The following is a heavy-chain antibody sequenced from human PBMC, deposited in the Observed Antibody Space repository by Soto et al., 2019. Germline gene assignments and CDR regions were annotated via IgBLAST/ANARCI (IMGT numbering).Heavy chain of an antibody. CDR3: AKDRRAGGNYGFYSDF. Sequence: EVQLLESGGGLVQPGGSLRLSCVASGFTFSSYGMTWVCQAPGKGLEWVSFSSATGAGTYYADSVKGRFTISRDNSKNTLYLQMTSLRADDTAVYYCAKDRRAGGNYGFYSDFWGQGALVIVSS. D-gene: IGHD1-7*01. CDR2: SSATGAGT. V-gene: IGHV3-23*01. CDR1: GFTFSSYG. J-gene: IGHJ4*02.